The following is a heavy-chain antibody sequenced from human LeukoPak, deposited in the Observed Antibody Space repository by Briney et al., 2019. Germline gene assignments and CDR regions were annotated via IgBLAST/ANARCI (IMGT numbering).Heavy chain of an antibody. V-gene: IGHV4-61*03. CDR3: ARSQNYYGSGDY. Sequence: SETLSLTCTVSSDSFSNGNYYWSWLRQPPGKALEWIGYIYYTGNTYYNPSLEGRVTISVDTSRNHFSVKLSSVTAADTAVYYCARSQNYYGSGDYWSQGTLVTVSS. CDR1: SDSFSNGNYY. CDR2: IYYTGNT. J-gene: IGHJ4*02. D-gene: IGHD3-10*01.